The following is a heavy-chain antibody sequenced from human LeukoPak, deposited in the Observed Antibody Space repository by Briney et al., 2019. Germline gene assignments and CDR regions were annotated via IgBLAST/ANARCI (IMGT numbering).Heavy chain of an antibody. CDR2: IYYSGST. V-gene: IGHV4-31*03. J-gene: IGHJ4*02. Sequence: SQTLSLTCTVSGGSISSGGYYWSWIRQHPGKGLEWIGYIYYSGSTYYNPPLKSRVTISVDTSKNQFSLKLSSVTAADTAVYYCARVPRWLGDSHFDYWGQGTLATVSS. CDR3: ARVPRWLGDSHFDY. D-gene: IGHD6-19*01. CDR1: GGSISSGGYY.